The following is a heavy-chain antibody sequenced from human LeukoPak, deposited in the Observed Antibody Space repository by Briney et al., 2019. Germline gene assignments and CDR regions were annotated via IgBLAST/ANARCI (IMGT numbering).Heavy chain of an antibody. CDR3: ARDRYYDSSGPSD. CDR1: GGSISSGSYY. D-gene: IGHD3-22*01. CDR2: IYTSGST. J-gene: IGHJ4*02. Sequence: SETLSLTCTVSGGSISSGSYYWSWIRQPAGKGLEWIGRIYTSGSTNYNPSLKSRVTILVDTSKNQFSLKLSSVTAADTAVYYCARDRYYDSSGPSDWGQGTLVTVSS. V-gene: IGHV4-61*02.